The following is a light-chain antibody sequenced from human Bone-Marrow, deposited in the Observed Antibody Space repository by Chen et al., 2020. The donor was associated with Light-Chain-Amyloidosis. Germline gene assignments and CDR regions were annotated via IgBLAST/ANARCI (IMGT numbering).Light chain of an antibody. CDR3: SSFTSSSSYV. Sequence: QSALTQPASVSGSPGQSITISCSGTSGDVGTYNYVSCYQQHPGKAPKVMIYAVSNRPSGVSNRFSGSKSGNTASLTISGLQAEDEADYYCSSFTSSSSYVFGPGTKVTVL. CDR2: AVS. J-gene: IGLJ1*01. CDR1: SGDVGTYNY. V-gene: IGLV2-14*01.